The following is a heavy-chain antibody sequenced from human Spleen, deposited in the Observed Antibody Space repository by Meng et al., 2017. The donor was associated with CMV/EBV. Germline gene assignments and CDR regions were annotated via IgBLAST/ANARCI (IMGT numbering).Heavy chain of an antibody. J-gene: IGHJ4*02. Sequence: GESLKISCKASGYIFTNYWIGWVRQMPGKGLEWLGIIYSGDSDTRYSPSFQGQVTISADKSINTAYLQWSGLKASDTAMYYCARLFGEGPDYWGQGTLVTVSS. CDR2: IYSGDSDT. D-gene: IGHD3-10*01. CDR1: GYIFTNYW. V-gene: IGHV5-51*01. CDR3: ARLFGEGPDY.